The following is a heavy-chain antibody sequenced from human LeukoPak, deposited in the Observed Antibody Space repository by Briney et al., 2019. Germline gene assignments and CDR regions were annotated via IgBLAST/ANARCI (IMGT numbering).Heavy chain of an antibody. Sequence: GGTLRLSCAASGFTFSSFWMSWVRQAPGKGLEWVANVKRDGSEKYYVDSLKGRFTISRDNAKNSLYLEMNSLTVEDTAVYYCAKYDVWSGFSYDCWGQGTLVTVSS. CDR1: GFTFSSFW. V-gene: IGHV3-7*01. CDR3: AKYDVWSGFSYDC. D-gene: IGHD3-3*01. J-gene: IGHJ4*02. CDR2: VKRDGSEK.